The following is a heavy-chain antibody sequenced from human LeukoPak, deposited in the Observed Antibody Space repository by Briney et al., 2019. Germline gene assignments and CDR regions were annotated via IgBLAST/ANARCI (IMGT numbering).Heavy chain of an antibody. Sequence: SETLSLTCTVSGGSISSGSYYWSWIRQPAGKGLEWIGRIYTSGSTNYNPSLKSRVTISIDTSKDQFSLKLSSVTAADTAVYYCARDREVYGSGSYYSHLDYWGQGTLVTVSS. J-gene: IGHJ4*02. V-gene: IGHV4-61*02. CDR1: GGSISSGSYY. D-gene: IGHD3-10*01. CDR3: ARDREVYGSGSYYSHLDY. CDR2: IYTSGST.